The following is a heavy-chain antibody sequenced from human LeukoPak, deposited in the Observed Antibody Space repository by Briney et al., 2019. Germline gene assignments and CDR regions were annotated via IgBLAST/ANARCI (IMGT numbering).Heavy chain of an antibody. J-gene: IGHJ6*04. CDR2: ISTNNGNT. CDR1: GYTFTTYA. Sequence: VASVKVSCKASGYTFTTYAISWVRRAPGQGLEWMGFISTNNGNTNYAQKFQGRVTMTTDTSTTTAYMELRSLRPDDTAVFYCVRDSSQVSYGMDVWGKGTTVIVSS. V-gene: IGHV1-18*04. CDR3: VRDSSQVSYGMDV. D-gene: IGHD6-19*01.